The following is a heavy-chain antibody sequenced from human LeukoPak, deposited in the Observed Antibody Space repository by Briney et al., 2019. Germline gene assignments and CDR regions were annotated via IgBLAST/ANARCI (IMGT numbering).Heavy chain of an antibody. J-gene: IGHJ4*02. CDR2: IYYSGST. CDR3: ARAGYSYGTGYYFDY. D-gene: IGHD5-18*01. V-gene: IGHV4-59*01. CDR1: GGSISSYY. Sequence: SETLSLTCTVSGGSISSYYWSWIRQPPGKGLEWIGYIYYSGSTNYNPSLKSRVTISLDTSKNQFSLKLSSVTAADTAVYYCARAGYSYGTGYYFDYWGQGALVTVSS.